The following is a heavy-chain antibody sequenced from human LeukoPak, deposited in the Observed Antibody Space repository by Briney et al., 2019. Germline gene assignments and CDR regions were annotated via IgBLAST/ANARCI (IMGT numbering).Heavy chain of an antibody. V-gene: IGHV1-18*01. CDR3: AREREPLLEFDY. CDR2: ISAYNGNT. Sequence: ASVNVSCKASGYTFTSYGISWVRQAPGQGLEWMGWISAYNGNTNYAQKLQGRVTMTTDTSTSTAYMELRSLRSDDTAVYYCAREREPLLEFDYWGQGTLVTVSS. J-gene: IGHJ4*02. D-gene: IGHD5-24*01. CDR1: GYTFTSYG.